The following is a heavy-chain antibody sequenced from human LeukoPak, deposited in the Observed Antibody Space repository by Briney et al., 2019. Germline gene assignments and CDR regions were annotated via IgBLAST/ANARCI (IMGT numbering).Heavy chain of an antibody. J-gene: IGHJ5*02. CDR2: ISLDGTNR. Sequence: GTSLRLSCAASAFTFSRYAMHWVRQAPGKGLEWVAMISLDGTNRNYADSVEGRFTISRDNSKNTLYLQKSSVRPEDTAFYYCARSYSTSWYSTDWFDPWGQGTLVTVSS. CDR3: ARSYSTSWYSTDWFDP. CDR1: AFTFSRYA. V-gene: IGHV3-30*04. D-gene: IGHD6-13*01.